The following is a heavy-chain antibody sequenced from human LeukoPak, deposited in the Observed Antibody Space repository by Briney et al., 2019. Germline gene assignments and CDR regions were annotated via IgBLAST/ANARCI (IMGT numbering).Heavy chain of an antibody. V-gene: IGHV1-8*02. CDR3: ARVEPSYGSTFDY. CDR1: GYTFTSYD. CDR2: MNPNSGNT. J-gene: IGHJ4*02. Sequence: ASVKVSCKASGYTFTSYDINWVRQATGQGLEWMGWMNPNSGNTGYAQKFQGRVTMTRNTSISTAYMELSSLRSEDTAVYYCARVEPSYGSTFDYWGQGTLVTVSS. D-gene: IGHD5-18*01.